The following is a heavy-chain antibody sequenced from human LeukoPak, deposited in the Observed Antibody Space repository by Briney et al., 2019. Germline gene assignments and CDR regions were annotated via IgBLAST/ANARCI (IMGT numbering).Heavy chain of an antibody. V-gene: IGHV3-48*03. CDR2: ISGSGSTI. CDR3: ARVPAGDFWSGSNWFDP. Sequence: GGSLRLSCAASGFTFSSYEMNWVRQAPGKGLEWVSYISGSGSTIYYADSVKGRFTISRDNAKNSLYLQMNSLRAEDTAVYYCARVPAGDFWSGSNWFDPWGQGTLVTVSS. J-gene: IGHJ5*02. D-gene: IGHD3-3*01. CDR1: GFTFSSYE.